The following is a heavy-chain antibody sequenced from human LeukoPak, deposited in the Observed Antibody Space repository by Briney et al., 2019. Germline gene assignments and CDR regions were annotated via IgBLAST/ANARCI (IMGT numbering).Heavy chain of an antibody. CDR2: INHSGST. CDR3: ARAYYYDSSPFDP. J-gene: IGHJ5*02. Sequence: ASETLSLTCAVYGGSFSGYYWSWIRQPPGKGLEWIGEINHSGSTNYNPSLKSRVTISVDTSKNQFSLKLSSVTAADTAVYYCARAYYYDSSPFDPWGQGTLVTVSS. V-gene: IGHV4-34*01. CDR1: GGSFSGYY. D-gene: IGHD3-22*01.